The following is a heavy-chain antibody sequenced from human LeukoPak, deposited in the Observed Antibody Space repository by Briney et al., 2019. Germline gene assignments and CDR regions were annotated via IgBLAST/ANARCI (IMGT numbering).Heavy chain of an antibody. Sequence: GASVKVPCKASGYTFTSYYMHWVRQAPGQGLEWMGIINPSGGSTSYAQKFQGRVTMTEDTSTDTAYMELSSLRSEDTAVYYCATGYDSSGYYFDYWGQGTLVTVSS. CDR2: INPSGGST. CDR3: ATGYDSSGYYFDY. CDR1: GYTFTSYY. J-gene: IGHJ4*02. D-gene: IGHD3-22*01. V-gene: IGHV1-46*01.